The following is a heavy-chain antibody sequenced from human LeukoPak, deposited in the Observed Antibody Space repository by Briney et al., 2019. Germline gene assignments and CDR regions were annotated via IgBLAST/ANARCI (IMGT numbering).Heavy chain of an antibody. CDR1: GFTFSSYA. CDR2: ISYDGSNK. Sequence: GGSLRLSCAASGFTFSSYAMHWVRQAPGKGLEWVAVISYDGSNKYYADSVKGRFTISRDNSKNTLYLQMNSLRAEDTAVYYCARGGENTIFGVVILRPYFDYWGQGTLVTVSS. V-gene: IGHV3-30-3*01. CDR3: ARGGENTIFGVVILRPYFDY. J-gene: IGHJ4*02. D-gene: IGHD3-3*01.